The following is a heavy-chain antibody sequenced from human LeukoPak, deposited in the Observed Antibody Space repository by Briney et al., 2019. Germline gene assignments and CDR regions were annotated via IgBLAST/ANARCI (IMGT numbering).Heavy chain of an antibody. V-gene: IGHV1-2*02. J-gene: IGHJ4*02. CDR2: INPNSGGT. CDR3: ATQPYYYDSSGYADY. CDR1: GYTFTGYY. Sequence: GASVKVSCKASGYTFTGYYMHWVRQAPGQGLEWMGWINPNSGGTNYAQKFQGRVTMTRDTPISTAYMELSRLRSDDTAVYYCATQPYYYDSSGYADYWGQGTLVTVSS. D-gene: IGHD3-22*01.